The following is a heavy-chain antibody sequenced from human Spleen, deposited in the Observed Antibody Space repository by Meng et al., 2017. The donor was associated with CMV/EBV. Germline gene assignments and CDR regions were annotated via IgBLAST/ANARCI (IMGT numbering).Heavy chain of an antibody. CDR2: ILNKNSGGTT. Sequence: GGSLRLSCAASGITFTNVWMSWVRQAPGKGLEWVGRILNKNSGGTTDSAAPVKGRFSISRDDSKNTVFLQMSGLKTEDTAVYYCVANDREWPPLWGQGTLVTVSS. CDR1: GITFTNVW. J-gene: IGHJ4*02. CDR3: VANDREWPPL. D-gene: IGHD3-3*01. V-gene: IGHV3-15*01.